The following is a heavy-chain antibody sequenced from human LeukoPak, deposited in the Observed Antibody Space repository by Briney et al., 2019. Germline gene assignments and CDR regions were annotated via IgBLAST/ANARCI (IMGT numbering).Heavy chain of an antibody. D-gene: IGHD3-10*01. J-gene: IGHJ3*02. V-gene: IGHV4-34*01. CDR2: INHSGST. Sequence: SETLSLTCAVYGGSFSDYYWSWIRQPPGKGLEWIGEINHSGSTNYNPSLKSRVTISVDTSKNQFSLKLSSVTAADTAVYYCARGQLLWFGELSRKAFDIWGQGTMVTVSS. CDR3: ARGQLLWFGELSRKAFDI. CDR1: GGSFSDYY.